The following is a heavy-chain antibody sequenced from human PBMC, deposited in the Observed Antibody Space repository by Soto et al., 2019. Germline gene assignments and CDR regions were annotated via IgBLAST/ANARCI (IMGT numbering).Heavy chain of an antibody. D-gene: IGHD3-10*02. CDR3: ARGVFPFDS. V-gene: IGHV4-34*01. CDR1: GGSFSGYY. J-gene: IGHJ4*01. Sequence: SETLSLNCAVYGGSFSGYYWSWIRQPPGKGLEWIGEINHSGSTNYNPSLKSRVTISVDTSKNQFSLKLSSVTATDTAVYYCARGVFPFDSWGLGTLVTVSS. CDR2: INHSGST.